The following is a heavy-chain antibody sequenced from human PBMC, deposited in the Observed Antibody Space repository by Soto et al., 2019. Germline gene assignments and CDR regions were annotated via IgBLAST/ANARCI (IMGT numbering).Heavy chain of an antibody. CDR3: ATYCSGDSCFRPYYYYDMDV. J-gene: IGHJ6*02. V-gene: IGHV3-48*02. D-gene: IGHD2-15*01. Sequence: EVQLVESGGGLVQPGGSLRLSCAASGFTFRSYSMIWVRQAPGKGLVWLSCISSSSSAIYYADSVKGRFTIYRDNAKNSLYLQMNSLRDEDTAVYYCATYCSGDSCFRPYYYYDMDVWGQGTTVTVSS. CDR2: ISSSSSAI. CDR1: GFTFRSYS.